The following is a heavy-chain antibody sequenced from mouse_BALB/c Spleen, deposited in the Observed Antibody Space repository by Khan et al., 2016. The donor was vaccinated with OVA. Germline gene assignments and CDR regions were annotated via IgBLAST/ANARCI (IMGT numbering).Heavy chain of an antibody. V-gene: IGHV3-2*02. J-gene: IGHJ2*01. D-gene: IGHD3-3*01. CDR2: ISYSGST. CDR3: ARSRRAN. CDR1: GYSITSDYA. Sequence: VQLEESGPGLVKPPQSLSLTCTVSGYSITSDYAWNWIRQFPGNKLEWMGYISYSGSTSYNPSLKSRISITRDTSKNQFFLQLNSVTTYEPTTSSCARSRRANWGQGTTRTVS.